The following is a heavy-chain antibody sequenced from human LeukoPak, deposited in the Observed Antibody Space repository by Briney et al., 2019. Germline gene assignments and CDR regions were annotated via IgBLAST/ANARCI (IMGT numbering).Heavy chain of an antibody. CDR2: ISGSGGST. D-gene: IGHD6-19*01. J-gene: IGHJ6*02. CDR1: GFTFISYA. V-gene: IGHV3-23*01. Sequence: GGSLRLSCAASGFTFISYAMSWVRQAPGKLLESVSAISGSGGSTYYADSVKGRFTISRDNSKNTLYLQMNSLRAEETAVYYCAKDPYSSGSDYYYGMDVWGQGPTVTVSS. CDR3: AKDPYSSGSDYYYGMDV.